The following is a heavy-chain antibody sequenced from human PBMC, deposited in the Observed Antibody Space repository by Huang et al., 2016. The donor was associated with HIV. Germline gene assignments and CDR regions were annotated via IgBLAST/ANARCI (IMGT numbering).Heavy chain of an antibody. D-gene: IGHD1-7*01. V-gene: IGHV3-23*01. CDR2: VIGSVASK. CDR1: RFPFCTYA. J-gene: IGHJ5*01. Sequence: EVQLLLSGGGLAQPGGSLRLSCAASRFPFCTYALNWVRQAPGKGMGGISSVIGSVASKYYAACVKCRFTIARDNSKNTLFLQMNRLRAEDTAVYYCAKDHGTGITFNYFDSWGQGTLVTVSS. CDR3: AKDHGTGITFNYFDS.